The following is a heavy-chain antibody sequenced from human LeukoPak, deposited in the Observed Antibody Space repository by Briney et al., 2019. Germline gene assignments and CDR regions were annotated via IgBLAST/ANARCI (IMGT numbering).Heavy chain of an antibody. J-gene: IGHJ4*02. Sequence: GGSLRLSCAASGFTFSSCSMNWVRQAPGKGLEWVSSISSSSNYIYYADSVKGRFTISRDNAKNSLYLQMNSLRAEDTAVYYCARDRIGGYFDYWGQGTLVTVSS. V-gene: IGHV3-21*01. CDR2: ISSSSNYI. D-gene: IGHD4-23*01. CDR3: ARDRIGGYFDY. CDR1: GFTFSSCS.